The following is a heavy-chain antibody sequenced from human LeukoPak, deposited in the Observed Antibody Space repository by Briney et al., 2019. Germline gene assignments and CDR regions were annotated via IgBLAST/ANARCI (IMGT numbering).Heavy chain of an antibody. CDR3: ARDLAVQYAPP. CDR1: GFTFDDYA. Sequence: GGSLRLSCAASGFTFDDYAMHWVRHAPGKGLEWVSGISWNSGSIGYADSVKGRFTISRGNSKNTLYLQMNSLRAEDTAVYYCARDLAVQYAPPWGQGTLVTVSS. J-gene: IGHJ5*02. CDR2: ISWNSGSI. V-gene: IGHV3-9*01. D-gene: IGHD2-2*01.